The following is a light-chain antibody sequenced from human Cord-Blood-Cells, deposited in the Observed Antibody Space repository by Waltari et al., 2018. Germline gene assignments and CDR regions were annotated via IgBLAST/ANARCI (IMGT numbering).Light chain of an antibody. J-gene: IGLJ3*02. CDR2: SNN. Sequence: QPPSASGTPGQRVTISCSGSSSNIGSNTVNWYQQLPGTAPKLLIYSNNQRPSGVPDRFSGSKSGTSASLAISGLQAEDEADYYCAAWDDSLNGWVFGGGTKLTVL. CDR1: SSNIGSNT. CDR3: AAWDDSLNGWV. V-gene: IGLV1-44*01.